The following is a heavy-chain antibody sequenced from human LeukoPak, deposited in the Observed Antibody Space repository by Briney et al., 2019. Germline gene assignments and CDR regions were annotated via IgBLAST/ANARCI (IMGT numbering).Heavy chain of an antibody. CDR2: IIPIFGTA. Sequence: ASVMVSCKASGGTFSSYAISWVRQAPGQGLEWMGGIIPIFGTANYAQKFQGRVTITADESTSTAYMELSSLRSEDTAVYYCASSKPDGDYEDYWGQGTLVTVSS. J-gene: IGHJ4*02. D-gene: IGHD4-17*01. CDR1: GGTFSSYA. V-gene: IGHV1-69*13. CDR3: ASSKPDGDYEDY.